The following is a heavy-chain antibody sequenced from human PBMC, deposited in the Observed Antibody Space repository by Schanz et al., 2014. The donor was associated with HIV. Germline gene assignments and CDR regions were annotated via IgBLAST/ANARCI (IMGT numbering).Heavy chain of an antibody. CDR1: GGIFSRYA. CDR2: IIPIFGTA. J-gene: IGHJ4*02. Sequence: QVQLVQSGAEVKKPGSSVKVSCKASGGIFSRYAFTWVRQAPGQGLEWMGGIIPIFGTANYAQKFQGRVTITADKSTSTVYMDLSSLRSEDTAVYYCARTYTGDWSTGADWGQGTLVTVSS. V-gene: IGHV1-69*06. CDR3: ARTYTGDWSTGAD. D-gene: IGHD2-21*02.